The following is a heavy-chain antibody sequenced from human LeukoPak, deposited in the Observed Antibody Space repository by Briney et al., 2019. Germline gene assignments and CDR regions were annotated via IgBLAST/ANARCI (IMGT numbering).Heavy chain of an antibody. Sequence: GGSLRLSCAASGFTFDDYAMHWVRQAPGKGLEWVSGISWNSGSIGYADSVKGRFTISRDNAKSSLYLQMNSLRAEDTALYYCAKDAGSQSWYFDLWGRGTLVTVSS. D-gene: IGHD2-15*01. CDR1: GFTFDDYA. V-gene: IGHV3-9*01. CDR3: AKDAGSQSWYFDL. J-gene: IGHJ2*01. CDR2: ISWNSGSI.